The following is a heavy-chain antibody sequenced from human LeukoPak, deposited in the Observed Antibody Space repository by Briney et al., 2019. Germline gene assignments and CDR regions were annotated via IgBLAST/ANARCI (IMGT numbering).Heavy chain of an antibody. CDR2: ISGSSSYI. CDR1: GFTFSNFQ. V-gene: IGHV3-21*01. J-gene: IGHJ4*02. D-gene: IGHD6-19*01. CDR3: ARAKGTAVADL. Sequence: GGSLRLSCAASGFTFSNFQMHWVRQAPGKGLEWVSSISGSSSYIYYVDSVQGRFTISRDSAKNSLYLQLNSLRAEDTALYYCARAKGTAVADLWGQGTLVTVSS.